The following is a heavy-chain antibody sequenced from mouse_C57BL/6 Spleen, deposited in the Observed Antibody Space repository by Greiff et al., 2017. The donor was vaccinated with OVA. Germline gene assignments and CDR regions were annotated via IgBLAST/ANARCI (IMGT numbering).Heavy chain of an antibody. J-gene: IGHJ2*01. CDR2: SDPEDGET. Sequence: EVLLVESGAELVKPGASVKLSCTASGFNIKDYYMHWVKQRPEQGLEWIGRSDPEDGETKYAPKFQGKATITADTSSNTAYLQLSSLTSEDTAVYYCARSGYDGYPEFFDYWGQGTTLTVSS. V-gene: IGHV14-2*01. D-gene: IGHD2-3*01. CDR3: ARSGYDGYPEFFDY. CDR1: GFNIKDYY.